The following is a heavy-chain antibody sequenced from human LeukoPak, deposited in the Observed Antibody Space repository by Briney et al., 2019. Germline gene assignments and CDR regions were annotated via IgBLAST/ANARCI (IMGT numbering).Heavy chain of an antibody. D-gene: IGHD3-10*01. V-gene: IGHV1-2*02. CDR1: GYTFTGYY. CDR3: ARTNRGFRGVNYYYYYMDV. J-gene: IGHJ6*03. Sequence: VASVKVSCKASGYTFTGYYMHWVRQAPGQGLEWMGWINPNSGGTNYAQKFQGRVTMTRDTSISTAYMELSRLRSDDTAVYYCARTNRGFRGVNYYYYYMDVWGKGTTVTISS. CDR2: INPNSGGT.